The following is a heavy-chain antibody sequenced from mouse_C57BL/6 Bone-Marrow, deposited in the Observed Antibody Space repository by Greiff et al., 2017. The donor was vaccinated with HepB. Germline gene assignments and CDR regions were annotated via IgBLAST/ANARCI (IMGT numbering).Heavy chain of an antibody. D-gene: IGHD1-1*01. CDR3: ARRDYGSSYYFDY. CDR1: GYTFTSYW. Sequence: QVQLQQPGAELVKPGASVKLSCKASGYTFTSYWMHWVKQRPGQGLEWIGMIHPNSGSTNYNEKFKSKATLTVDKSSSTAYMQHSSLTSEDSAVYYCARRDYGSSYYFDYWGQGTTLTVSS. CDR2: IHPNSGST. V-gene: IGHV1-64*01. J-gene: IGHJ2*01.